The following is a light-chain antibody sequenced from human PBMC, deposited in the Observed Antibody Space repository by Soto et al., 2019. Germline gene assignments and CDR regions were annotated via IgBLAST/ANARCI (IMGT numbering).Light chain of an antibody. J-gene: IGKJ1*01. CDR2: LGS. CDR3: MQALQTPWT. Sequence: DIVMTQSPLSLPVTPGEPASISCRSSQSLLHSNGYNYLDWYLQKPGQSPQLLIYLGSNRSSGVPDRFSGSVSGTDFTLKNSRVEAEDVRVYYCMQALQTPWTFGQGTKVEIK. V-gene: IGKV2-28*01. CDR1: QSLLHSNGYNY.